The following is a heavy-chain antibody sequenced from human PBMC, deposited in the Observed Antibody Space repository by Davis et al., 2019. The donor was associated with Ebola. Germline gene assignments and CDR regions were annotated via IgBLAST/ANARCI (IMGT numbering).Heavy chain of an antibody. CDR2: IYHSGST. J-gene: IGHJ4*02. Sequence: MPGGSLRLSCAVYVGSFSDYYWSWIRQPPGKGLEWIGEIYHSGSTNYNPSLKSRVTISVDKSKNQFSLKLSSVTAADTAVYYCAREMKPRGYYDSSGPIDYWGQGTLVTVSS. CDR3: AREMKPRGYYDSSGPIDY. D-gene: IGHD3-22*01. V-gene: IGHV4-34*01. CDR1: VGSFSDYY.